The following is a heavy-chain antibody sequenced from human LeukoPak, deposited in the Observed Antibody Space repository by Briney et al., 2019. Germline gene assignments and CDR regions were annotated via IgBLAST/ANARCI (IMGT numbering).Heavy chain of an antibody. CDR3: ARDRRSSGWTYFDY. J-gene: IGHJ4*02. V-gene: IGHV3-30*19. CDR2: ISYDGSNK. D-gene: IGHD6-19*01. CDR1: GFTFSSYG. Sequence: GGSLRLSCAASGFTFSSYGMHWVRQAPGKGLEWVAVISYDGSNKYYADSVKGRFTISRDNSKNTLYLQMNSLRAEDTAVYYCARDRRSSGWTYFDYWGQGTLVTVSS.